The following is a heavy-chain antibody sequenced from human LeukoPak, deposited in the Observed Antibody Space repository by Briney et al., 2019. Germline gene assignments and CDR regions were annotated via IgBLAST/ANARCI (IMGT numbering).Heavy chain of an antibody. CDR1: GFTFSSYG. D-gene: IGHD4-17*01. CDR2: IRYDGSNK. J-gene: IGHJ4*02. CDR3: AKDRDYGASGYYFDY. V-gene: IGHV3-30*02. Sequence: GGSLRLSCAASGFTFSSYGMHWVRQAPGKGLEWVAFIRYDGSNKYYADSVKGRFTISRDNSKNTLYLQVNSLRAEDTAVYYCAKDRDYGASGYYFDYWGQGTLVTVSS.